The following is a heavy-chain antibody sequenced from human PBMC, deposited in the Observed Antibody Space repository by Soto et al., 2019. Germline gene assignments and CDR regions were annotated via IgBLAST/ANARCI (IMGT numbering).Heavy chain of an antibody. J-gene: IGHJ6*02. CDR3: ARRGGAGVLGHYGMDV. CDR2: IYYSGST. Sequence: QVQLQESGPGLVKPSETLSLTCTVSGGSISSYYWSWIRQPPGKGLEWIGYIYYSGSTNYNPSLKRRVTISVDTSKNQFSLKLSSVTAADTAVYYCARRGGAGVLGHYGMDVWGQGTTVTVSS. CDR1: GGSISSYY. D-gene: IGHD3-16*01. V-gene: IGHV4-59*08.